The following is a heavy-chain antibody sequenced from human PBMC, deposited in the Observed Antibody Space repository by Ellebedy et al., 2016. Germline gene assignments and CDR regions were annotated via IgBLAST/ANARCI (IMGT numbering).Heavy chain of an antibody. Sequence: GGSLRLSXAASGFTFSSYGMHWVRQAPGKGLEWVANIKQDGSKTYYVDSVKGRFTISRDNAKNSLYLQMNSLRAEDTAVYYCARGVTTDYWGQGTLVTVSS. CDR2: IKQDGSKT. CDR3: ARGVTTDY. CDR1: GFTFSSYG. D-gene: IGHD4-17*01. V-gene: IGHV3-7*01. J-gene: IGHJ4*02.